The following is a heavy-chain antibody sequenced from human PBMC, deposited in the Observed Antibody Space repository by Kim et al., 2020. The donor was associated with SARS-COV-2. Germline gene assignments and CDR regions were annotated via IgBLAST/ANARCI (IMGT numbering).Heavy chain of an antibody. V-gene: IGHV3-30*18. CDR1: GFTFSSYG. J-gene: IGHJ6*02. Sequence: GGSLRLSCTASGFTFSSYGMHWVRQAPGKGLEWVAVISYDGSNKYYADSVKGRFTISRDNSKNTLYLQMNSLRAEDTAVYYCAKDLGIADYYYGMDVWGQGTTVTVSS. CDR3: AKDLGIADYYYGMDV. D-gene: IGHD6-13*01. CDR2: ISYDGSNK.